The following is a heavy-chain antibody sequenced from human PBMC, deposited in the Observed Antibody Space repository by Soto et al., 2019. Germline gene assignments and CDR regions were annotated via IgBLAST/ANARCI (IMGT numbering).Heavy chain of an antibody. J-gene: IGHJ5*01. D-gene: IGHD4-17*01. CDR2: VDPNGGGS. CDR3: ATWVDYGDFEGFDF. V-gene: IGHV1-2*04. Sequence: ASVKVSFETSGYNFRYYNFPWAQEGRGHGLAWMGWVDPNGGGSNSAQKFQGSVTMTWDTSITTAYLDLTRLTTNDTATYFCATWVDYGDFEGFDFWGQAT. CDR1: GYNFRYYN.